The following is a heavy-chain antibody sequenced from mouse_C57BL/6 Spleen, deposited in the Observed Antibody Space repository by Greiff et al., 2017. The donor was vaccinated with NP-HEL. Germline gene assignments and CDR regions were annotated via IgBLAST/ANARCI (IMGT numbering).Heavy chain of an antibody. J-gene: IGHJ2*01. D-gene: IGHD1-1*01. Sequence: VKLQQPGAELVMPGASVKLSCKASGYTFTSYWMHWVKQRPGQGLEWIGEIDPSDSYTNYNQKFKGKSTLTVDKSSSTAYMQLSSLTSEDSAVYYGAGSTGLDYWGQGTTLTVSS. CDR1: GYTFTSYW. CDR2: IDPSDSYT. V-gene: IGHV1-69*01. CDR3: AGSTGLDY.